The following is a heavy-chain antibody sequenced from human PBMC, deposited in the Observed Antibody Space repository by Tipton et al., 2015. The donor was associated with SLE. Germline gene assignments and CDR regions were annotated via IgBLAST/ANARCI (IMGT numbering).Heavy chain of an antibody. J-gene: IGHJ1*01. Sequence: GLVKPSETLSLTCTVSGGSITNHYWNWIRQPPGKGLEWIGYIHYSGTTHDNPSLKSRVTMSVDMSKNQFSLRLTSVTAADTAVYYCATNGHGETYEFFTEYLRHWGQGTLVTVSS. CDR1: GGSITNHY. V-gene: IGHV4-59*11. D-gene: IGHD5-12*01. CDR2: IHYSGTT. CDR3: ATNGHGETYEFFTEYLRH.